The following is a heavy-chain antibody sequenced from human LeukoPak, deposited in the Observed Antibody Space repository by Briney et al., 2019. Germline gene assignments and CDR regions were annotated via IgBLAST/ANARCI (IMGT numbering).Heavy chain of an antibody. D-gene: IGHD6-19*01. V-gene: IGHV1-24*01. Sequence: ASVKASCKVSGYTLTELSMHWVRQAPGKGLEWMGGFDPEDGETIYAQKFQGRVTMTEDTSTDTAYMELSSLRSEDTAVYYCATLSSGRHIPQAFDYWGQGTLVTVSS. CDR3: ATLSSGRHIPQAFDY. CDR2: FDPEDGET. J-gene: IGHJ4*02. CDR1: GYTLTELS.